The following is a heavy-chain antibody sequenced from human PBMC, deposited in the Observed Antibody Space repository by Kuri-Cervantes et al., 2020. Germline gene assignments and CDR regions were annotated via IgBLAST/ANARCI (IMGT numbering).Heavy chain of an antibody. CDR2: IYYSGST. Sequence: GSLRLSCAVYGGSFSGYYWSWISQPPEKGLEWIGSIYYSGSTYYNPSLKSRVTISVDTYKNQFSLKLSSVTAADTAVYYCAIHFAGYSYGEGWFDPWGQGTLVTVSS. CDR1: GGSFSGYY. J-gene: IGHJ5*02. V-gene: IGHV4-34*01. CDR3: AIHFAGYSYGEGWFDP. D-gene: IGHD5-18*01.